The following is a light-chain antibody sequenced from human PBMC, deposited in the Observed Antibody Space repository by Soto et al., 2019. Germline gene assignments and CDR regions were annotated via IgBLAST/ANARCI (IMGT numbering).Light chain of an antibody. CDR2: AAS. Sequence: DIQMTQSPSSLSASVGDRVTITCRASQGIYNYLAWYQQKPGKVPQLLIYAASTLQSGVPSRFSGRGSGTDFTLTISSLQPEDVAANYCQKYNSVPFTFGPGTKVDIK. J-gene: IGKJ3*01. CDR3: QKYNSVPFT. V-gene: IGKV1-27*01. CDR1: QGIYNY.